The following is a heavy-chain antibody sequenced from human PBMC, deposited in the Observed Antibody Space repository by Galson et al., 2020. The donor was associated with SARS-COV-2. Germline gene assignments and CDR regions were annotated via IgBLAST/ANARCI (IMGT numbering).Heavy chain of an antibody. V-gene: IGHV4-30-2*01. CDR2: IYHSGST. CDR3: ASWLEHCFVY. D-gene: IGHD5-12*01. J-gene: IGHJ4*02. Sequence: ETSETLSLTCAVSGGSISSGGYSWSWIRQPPGKGLEWIGYIYHSGSTYYNPSLKSRVTISVDRSKNQFSLKLSSVTAADTAVYYCASWLEHCFVYCGQLTLVTVSS. CDR1: GGSISSGGYS.